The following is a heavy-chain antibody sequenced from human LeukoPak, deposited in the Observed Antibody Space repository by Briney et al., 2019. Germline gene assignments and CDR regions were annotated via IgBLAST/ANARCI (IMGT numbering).Heavy chain of an antibody. V-gene: IGHV4-39*07. Sequence: PSETLSLTCTVSGGSISSSSYYWGWIRQPPGKGLEWIGSIYYSGSTYYNPSLKSRVTISVDTSKNQFSLKLSSVTAADTAVYYCARGCSTSRDGYQIRNCRHFDIWGQGTMVTVSS. CDR3: ARGCSTSRDGYQIRNCRHFDI. D-gene: IGHD5-24*01. CDR1: GGSISSSSYY. CDR2: IYYSGST. J-gene: IGHJ3*02.